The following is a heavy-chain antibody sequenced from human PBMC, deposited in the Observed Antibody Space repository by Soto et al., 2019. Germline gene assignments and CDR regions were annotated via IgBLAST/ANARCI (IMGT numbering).Heavy chain of an antibody. J-gene: IGHJ2*01. Sequence: QLQLQESGSGLVKPSQTLSLTCAVSGGSISSGGYSWSWIRQPPGKGLEWIGYIFPSGSTYYNPYLKSRVTIAIDNSKNHFSLRLTSVTAADTAVYYCARGGDSGSPDWSFDLWGRGTLVTVSS. CDR1: GGSISSGGYS. D-gene: IGHD1-26*01. CDR2: IFPSGST. CDR3: ARGGDSGSPDWSFDL. V-gene: IGHV4-30-2*01.